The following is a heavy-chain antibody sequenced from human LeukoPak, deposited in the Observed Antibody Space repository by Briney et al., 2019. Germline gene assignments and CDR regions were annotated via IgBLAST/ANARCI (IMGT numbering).Heavy chain of an antibody. D-gene: IGHD1-26*01. CDR2: IKQDGSEK. Sequence: QPGGSLRLSCLASGFTFSDHTLNWVRQAPGKGLEWVANIKQDGSEKYYVDSVKGRFTISRDNAKNSLYLQMNSLRAEDTAVYYCARVGLIVGATNYAFDIWGQGTMVTVSS. CDR1: GFTFSDHT. CDR3: ARVGLIVGATNYAFDI. J-gene: IGHJ3*02. V-gene: IGHV3-7*01.